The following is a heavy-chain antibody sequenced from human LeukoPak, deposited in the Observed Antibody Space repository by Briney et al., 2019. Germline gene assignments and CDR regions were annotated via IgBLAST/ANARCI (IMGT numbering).Heavy chain of an antibody. Sequence: GGSLRLSCAASGRTVSRNAMSWVRQAPGKGLEFISVFYRDGSNADSVKGRFTLSRDDSKNMLHLQMNSLRAEDTAIYYCARDRYNYGRDFYYHGADVWGQGTTVIVSS. J-gene: IGHJ6*02. V-gene: IGHV3-53*01. D-gene: IGHD5-24*01. CDR2: FYRDGS. CDR1: GRTVSRNA. CDR3: ARDRYNYGRDFYYHGADV.